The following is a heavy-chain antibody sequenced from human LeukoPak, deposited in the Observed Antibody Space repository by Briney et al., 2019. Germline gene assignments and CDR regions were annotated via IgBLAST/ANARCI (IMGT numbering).Heavy chain of an antibody. Sequence: PGGSLRLSCAASGFTFSSYEMNWVRQAPGKGLEWVSYISSSGSTIYYADSVKGRFTISRDNAKNSLYLQMNSLRVEDTAVYYCAKRIQSAMATGYWGQGTLVTVSS. CDR1: GFTFSSYE. J-gene: IGHJ4*02. CDR2: ISSSGSTI. D-gene: IGHD5-18*01. CDR3: AKRIQSAMATGY. V-gene: IGHV3-48*03.